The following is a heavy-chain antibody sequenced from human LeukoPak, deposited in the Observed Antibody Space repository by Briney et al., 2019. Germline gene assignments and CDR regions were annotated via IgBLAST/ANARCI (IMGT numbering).Heavy chain of an antibody. CDR2: INPNSGGT. D-gene: IGHD6-13*01. Sequence: ASVKVSCKASGYTFTGYYMHWVRPAPGQGLEWMGWINPNSGGTNYAQKFQGRVTMTRDTSISTAYMELSRLRSDDTAVYYCARGYSSSWYDHFDYWGQGTLVTVSS. J-gene: IGHJ4*02. V-gene: IGHV1-2*02. CDR1: GYTFTGYY. CDR3: ARGYSSSWYDHFDY.